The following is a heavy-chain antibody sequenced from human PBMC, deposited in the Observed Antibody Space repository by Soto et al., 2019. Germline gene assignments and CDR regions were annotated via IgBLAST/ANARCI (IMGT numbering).Heavy chain of an antibody. CDR3: VKSRGGFTGGYFDY. D-gene: IGHD3-16*01. CDR1: RFTFSSYA. CDR2: ISGSGGLT. J-gene: IGHJ4*02. V-gene: IGHV3-23*01. Sequence: QLLESGGGLVQPGGSLRLSCAASRFTFSSYAMSWVRQAPGKGLEWVSSISGSGGLTYYADSVKGRFTISRDNSKNTLYLQLSSLRAEDTAFYYCVKSRGGFTGGYFDYWGQGILITVSP.